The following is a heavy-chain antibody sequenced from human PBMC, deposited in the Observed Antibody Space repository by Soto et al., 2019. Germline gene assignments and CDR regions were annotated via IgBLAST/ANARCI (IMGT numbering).Heavy chain of an antibody. D-gene: IGHD3-22*01. Sequence: GGSLRLSCASSGFTFSSYGMHWVRQAPGKGLEWVAVIWYDGSNKYYADSVKGRFTISRDNSKNTLYLQMNSLRAEDTAVYYCARDPPGAYYYDSSGAPPQYWGQGTLVTVSS. CDR1: GFTFSSYG. CDR3: ARDPPGAYYYDSSGAPPQY. V-gene: IGHV3-33*01. J-gene: IGHJ4*02. CDR2: IWYDGSNK.